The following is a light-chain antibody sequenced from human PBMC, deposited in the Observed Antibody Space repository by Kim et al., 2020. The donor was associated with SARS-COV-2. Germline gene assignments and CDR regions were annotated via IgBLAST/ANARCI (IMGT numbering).Light chain of an antibody. CDR3: AAWDESVNGVV. CDR1: TSNIGSNT. V-gene: IGLV1-44*01. Sequence: QSVLTQPPSASGTPGQRVTISCSGSTSNIGSNTVNWYQQLPGTAPKLLIYTNNQRPSGVPDRFSGSKSGTSASLAISGLQSEDEADYYSAAWDESVNGVVFGRGTQLTVL. CDR2: TNN. J-gene: IGLJ2*01.